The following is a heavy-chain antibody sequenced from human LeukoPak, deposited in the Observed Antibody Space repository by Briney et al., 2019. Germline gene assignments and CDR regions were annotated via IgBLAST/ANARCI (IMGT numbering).Heavy chain of an antibody. CDR2: IYSGGST. CDR3: ARVKYYDSSGYYRTDAFDI. J-gene: IGHJ3*02. Sequence: GGSLRLSCAASGFTVSSNYMSWVRQAPGKGLEWVSIIYSGGSTYYADSVKGRFTISRDNSKNTLYLQINSLRAEDTAVYYCARVKYYDSSGYYRTDAFDIWGQGTMVTVSS. D-gene: IGHD3-22*01. V-gene: IGHV3-66*01. CDR1: GFTVSSNY.